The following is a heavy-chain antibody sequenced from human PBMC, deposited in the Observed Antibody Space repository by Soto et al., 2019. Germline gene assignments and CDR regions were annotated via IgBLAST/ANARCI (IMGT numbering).Heavy chain of an antibody. J-gene: IGHJ5*02. CDR2: ISWNDDK. CDR3: AHSRGPTSATSSLNWFDPWGSGTSSIHWFDP. V-gene: IGHV2-5*01. Sequence: SGPTLVNPSQTLTLTCSFSGFSLGTIGVSVGWIRQPPGKALEWLALISWNDDKRFSPSLTARISITKDTSRNQVVLTMTNVDASDTATYHCAHSRGPTSATSSLNWFDPWGSGTSSIHWFDPWGPGILVTVSS. CDR1: GFSLGTIGVS. D-gene: IGHD3-10*01.